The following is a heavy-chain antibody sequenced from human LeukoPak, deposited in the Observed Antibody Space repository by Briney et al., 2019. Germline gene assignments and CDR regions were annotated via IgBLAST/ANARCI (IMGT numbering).Heavy chain of an antibody. J-gene: IGHJ4*02. D-gene: IGHD2-21*02. CDR3: ARDSLLYCGGDCYFDY. Sequence: ASVKVSCKASGYTFTDYYMHWVRQAPGQRLEWMGWINPNSGGTNYAQKFQGRVTMTTDTSISTAYMELYSLTSDATAVYYCARDSLLYCGGDCYFDYWGQGTLVTVSS. V-gene: IGHV1-2*02. CDR2: INPNSGGT. CDR1: GYTFTDYY.